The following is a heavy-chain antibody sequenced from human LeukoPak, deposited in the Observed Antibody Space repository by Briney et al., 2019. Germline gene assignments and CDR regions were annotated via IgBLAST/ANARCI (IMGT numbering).Heavy chain of an antibody. Sequence: ASVKVSCKASGYTFTSYDINWVRQATGQGLEWMGWMNPNSGNTGYAQKFQGRVTMTRNTSISTAYMELSSLRSEDTAVYYCARDRLGRSWPDHDAFDIWGQGTMVTVSS. CDR1: GYTFTSYD. J-gene: IGHJ3*02. V-gene: IGHV1-8*01. D-gene: IGHD6-13*01. CDR3: ARDRLGRSWPDHDAFDI. CDR2: MNPNSGNT.